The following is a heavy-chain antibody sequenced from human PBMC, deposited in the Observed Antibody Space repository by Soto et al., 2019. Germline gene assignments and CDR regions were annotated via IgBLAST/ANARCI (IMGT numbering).Heavy chain of an antibody. J-gene: IGHJ6*03. Sequence: SETLSLTCTVSGGSISSYYWSWIRQPPGKGLEWIGYIYYSGSTNYNPSLKSRVTISVDTSKNQFSLKLSSVTAADTAVYYCARGWNLSPGYYYYYYMDVWGKGTTVTVSS. CDR3: ARGWNLSPGYYYYYYMDV. V-gene: IGHV4-59*01. D-gene: IGHD1-1*01. CDR1: GGSISSYY. CDR2: IYYSGST.